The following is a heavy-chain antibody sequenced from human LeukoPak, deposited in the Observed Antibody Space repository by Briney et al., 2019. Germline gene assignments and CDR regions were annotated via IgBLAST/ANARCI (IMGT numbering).Heavy chain of an antibody. J-gene: IGHJ4*02. Sequence: NTGGSLRLSCAASGFTFSDYYMSWIRQAPGKGLEWVSYISSSGSTIYYADSVKGRFTISRDNAKNPLYLQMNSLRAEDTAMYYCARDINWNDGGVSDYWGQGTLVTVSS. CDR3: ARDINWNDGGVSDY. V-gene: IGHV3-11*01. CDR2: ISSSGSTI. CDR1: GFTFSDYY. D-gene: IGHD1-1*01.